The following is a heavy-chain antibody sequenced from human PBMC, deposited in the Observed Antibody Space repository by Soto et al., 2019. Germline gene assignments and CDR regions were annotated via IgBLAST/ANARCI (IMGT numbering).Heavy chain of an antibody. Sequence: QVQLVESGGGVVQPGRSLRLSCAASGFTFSSYGMHWVRQAPGKGVEWVAVIWYDGSNKYYADSVKGRFTISRDNSKNTLYLQMNSLRGEDTAVYYCAREKDYYYGMDVLGQGTTVTVSS. CDR3: AREKDYYYGMDV. J-gene: IGHJ6*02. CDR2: IWYDGSNK. CDR1: GFTFSSYG. V-gene: IGHV3-33*01.